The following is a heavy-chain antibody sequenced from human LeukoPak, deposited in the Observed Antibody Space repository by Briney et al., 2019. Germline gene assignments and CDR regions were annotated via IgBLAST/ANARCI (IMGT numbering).Heavy chain of an antibody. D-gene: IGHD4-23*01. V-gene: IGHV1-2*02. J-gene: IGHJ4*02. CDR1: GYTFTGCY. CDR3: ARDSSSDYGGNSGLDY. Sequence: ASVKVSCKASGYTFTGCYMHWVRQAPGQGLEWMGWINPNSGGTNYAQKFQGRVTMTRDTSISTAYMELSRLRSDDTAVYYCARDSSSDYGGNSGLDYWGQGTLVTVSS. CDR2: INPNSGGT.